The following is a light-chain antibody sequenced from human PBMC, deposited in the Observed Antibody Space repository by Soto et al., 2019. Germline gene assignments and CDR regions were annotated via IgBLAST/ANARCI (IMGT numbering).Light chain of an antibody. CDR1: QDISVF. J-gene: IGKJ4*01. Sequence: DIQLTQSPSSLSASVGETVTVTCQASQDISVFLNWYQAKPGKAPTLLIYDASNLKTGVPSRFSGLGSGTHFTLTISSLQPEDVATYYCQHYDDFLVTFGGGTKVEI. CDR2: DAS. CDR3: QHYDDFLVT. V-gene: IGKV1-33*01.